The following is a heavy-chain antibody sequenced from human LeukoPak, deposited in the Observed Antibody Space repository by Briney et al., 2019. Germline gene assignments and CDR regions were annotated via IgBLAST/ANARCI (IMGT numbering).Heavy chain of an antibody. CDR1: GFTFSSYA. V-gene: IGHV3-23*01. Sequence: GGSLRLSCAASGFTFSSYAMSWVRQAPGQGLEWVSAISGSGGSTSYADSVKGRFTISRDNSKNTLYLQMNSLRAEDTAVYYCAKDHYDSSGYQNDFDYWGQGTLVTVSS. J-gene: IGHJ4*02. CDR3: AKDHYDSSGYQNDFDY. CDR2: ISGSGGST. D-gene: IGHD3-22*01.